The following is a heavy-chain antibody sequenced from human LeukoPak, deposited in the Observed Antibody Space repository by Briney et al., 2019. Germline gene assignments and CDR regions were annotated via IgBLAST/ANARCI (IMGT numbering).Heavy chain of an antibody. J-gene: IGHJ4*02. D-gene: IGHD6-13*01. CDR2: INPNSGGT. Sequence: ASVKVSCKASGYTFTGYYMHWVRQAPGQGLEWMGWINPNSGGTNYAQKFQGRVTMTRDTSISTAYMELSRLRSDDTAVYYCARELAAASHPYDYWGQGTLVTVSS. V-gene: IGHV1-2*02. CDR3: ARELAAASHPYDY. CDR1: GYTFTGYY.